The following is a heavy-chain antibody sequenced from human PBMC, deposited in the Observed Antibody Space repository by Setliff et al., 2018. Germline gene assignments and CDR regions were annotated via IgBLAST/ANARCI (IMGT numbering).Heavy chain of an antibody. CDR2: IFSTGSTT. Sequence: GGSLRLSCAASGFTFSSYSMTWVRQAPGKGLQWISIIFSTGSTTYYADSVKGRFTISRDNSKNTLYLQMNSLRPEDTAVYYCARTCSGSGCYAGLESWGQGTPVTVSS. CDR3: ARTCSGSGCYAGLES. CDR1: GFTFSSYS. V-gene: IGHV3-NL1*01. J-gene: IGHJ4*02. D-gene: IGHD2-15*01.